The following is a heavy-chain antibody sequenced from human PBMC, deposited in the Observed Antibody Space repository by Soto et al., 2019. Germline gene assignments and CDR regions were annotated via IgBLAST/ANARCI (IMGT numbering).Heavy chain of an antibody. CDR1: GYTFSTYY. J-gene: IGHJ4*02. CDR2: INPSGGST. V-gene: IGHV1-46*01. Sequence: ASVKVSCKASGYTFSTYYMHWVRQAPGQGYEWMGIINPSGGSTTYAQKFQGRVTITADESTSTAYMELSSLRSEDTAVYYCAREGEAEDFDYWGQGTLVTVSS. CDR3: AREGEAEDFDY.